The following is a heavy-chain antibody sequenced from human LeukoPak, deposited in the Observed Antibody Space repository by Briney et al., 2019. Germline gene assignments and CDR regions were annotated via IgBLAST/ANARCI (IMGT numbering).Heavy chain of an antibody. V-gene: IGHV3-48*03. CDR1: GFTFSSYE. J-gene: IGHJ6*04. CDR2: ISSSGITI. Sequence: HPWGSLRLSCAASGFTFSSYEMNWVRPAPGKGLGGVSYISSSGITIYYADSMKGRFTISRDNAKNSLSLQRNSLRAEDTAVYYCAALGITMIGGVWGKGTTVTISS. CDR3: AALGITMIGGV. D-gene: IGHD3-10*02.